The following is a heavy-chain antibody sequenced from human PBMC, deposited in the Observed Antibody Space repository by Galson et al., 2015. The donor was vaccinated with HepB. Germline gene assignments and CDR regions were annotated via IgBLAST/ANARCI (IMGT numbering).Heavy chain of an antibody. D-gene: IGHD4-23*01. CDR2: ISYDGSNK. CDR3: ARDGVTEDAFDI. V-gene: IGHV3-30*04. CDR1: GFTFSSYA. J-gene: IGHJ3*02. Sequence: SLRLSCAASGFTFSSYAMSWVRQAPGKGLEWVAVISYDGSNKYYADSVKGRFTISRDNSKNTLYLQMNSLRAEDTAVYYCARDGVTEDAFDIWGQGTMVTVSS.